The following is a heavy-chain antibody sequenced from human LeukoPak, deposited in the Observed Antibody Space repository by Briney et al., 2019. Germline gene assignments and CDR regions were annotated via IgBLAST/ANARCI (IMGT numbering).Heavy chain of an antibody. J-gene: IGHJ4*02. CDR2: IYFSGRT. CDR1: GGSISSYY. CDR3: ARHEGDGDHFDY. D-gene: IGHD4-17*01. Sequence: PSETPSLTCTVSGGSISSYYWSWIRQPPGKGLEWIGYIYFSGRTNYSPSLKSRVTISVDTSKNQFSLRLSSMTAADTAVYYCARHEGDGDHFDYWGQGTLVTVSS. V-gene: IGHV4-59*08.